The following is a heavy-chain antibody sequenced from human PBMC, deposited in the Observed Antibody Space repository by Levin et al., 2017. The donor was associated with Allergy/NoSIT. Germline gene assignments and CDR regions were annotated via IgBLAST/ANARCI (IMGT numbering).Heavy chain of an antibody. V-gene: IGHV3-74*01. CDR2: INSDGSST. J-gene: IGHJ4*02. Sequence: PGESLKISCAASGFTFSSYWMHWVRQAPGKGLVWVSRINSDGSSTSYADSVKGRFTISRDNAKNTLYLQMNSLRAEDTAVYYCARGMATGDFDYWGQGTLVTVSS. D-gene: IGHD5-12*01. CDR3: ARGMATGDFDY. CDR1: GFTFSSYW.